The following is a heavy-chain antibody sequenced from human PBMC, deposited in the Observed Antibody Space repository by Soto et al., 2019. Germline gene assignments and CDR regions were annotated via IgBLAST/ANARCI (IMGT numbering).Heavy chain of an antibody. V-gene: IGHV2-5*08. CDR1: GFSLSASGMC. D-gene: IGHD6-19*01. Sequence: GPTLGNPTQTLTLTCTFSGFSLSASGMCVSWIRQPPGKALEWLALIYWDGDKWYGPSLKNRATITEDTPKNQVVLTMTNMDPVDTATFYCGHRSRGWQYYCTHWGQGALVTVPQ. CDR3: GHRSRGWQYYCTH. J-gene: IGHJ4*02. CDR2: IYWDGDK.